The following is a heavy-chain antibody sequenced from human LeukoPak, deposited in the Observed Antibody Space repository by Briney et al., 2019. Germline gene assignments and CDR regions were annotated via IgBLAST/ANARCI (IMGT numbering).Heavy chain of an antibody. Sequence: GGSLRLTCAASGFTFSTYDMNWVRQAPGKGLEWVSSISFSSSYIYYADSLRGRFTISRDNAKNSLYLQMDSLRAEDTAVYYCASSPSFEKIFDYWGQGTLVTVSS. V-gene: IGHV3-21*01. J-gene: IGHJ4*02. CDR1: GFTFSTYD. CDR2: ISFSSSYI. CDR3: ASSPSFEKIFDY.